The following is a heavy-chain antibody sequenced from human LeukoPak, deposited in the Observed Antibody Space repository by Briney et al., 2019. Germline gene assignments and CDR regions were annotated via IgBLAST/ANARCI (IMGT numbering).Heavy chain of an antibody. CDR1: GYTFTNYA. J-gene: IGHJ5*02. V-gene: IGHV1-69*13. CDR2: IIPIFGTA. CDR3: ARDRGSPAYNWFDP. Sequence: SVKLSCKASGYTFTNYAISWVRQAPGQGLEWIGGIIPIFGTANYAQKFQGRVTVTADESTSTAYMELSSLRSEDTAVYYCARDRGSPAYNWFDPWGQGTLVTVSS. D-gene: IGHD2-15*01.